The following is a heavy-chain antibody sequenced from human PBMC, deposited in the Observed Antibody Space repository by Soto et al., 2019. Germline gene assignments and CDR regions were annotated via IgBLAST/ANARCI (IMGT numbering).Heavy chain of an antibody. CDR1: GFIFSDFS. CDR2: IGSSGGNS. V-gene: IGHV3-21*04. Sequence: GGSLRLSCAASGFIFSDFSMNWVRQAPGKGLEWVASIGSSGGNSFYADSVKGRFIISRDNAKTSLDLQINSLRAEDTAVYYCAREKRHQSLGGRFGMDVWGQGTTVTVSS. CDR3: AREKRHQSLGGRFGMDV. D-gene: IGHD1-26*01. J-gene: IGHJ6*02.